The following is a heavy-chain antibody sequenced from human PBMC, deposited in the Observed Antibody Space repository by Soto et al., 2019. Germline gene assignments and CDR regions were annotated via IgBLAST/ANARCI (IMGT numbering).Heavy chain of an antibody. V-gene: IGHV4-4*02. Sequence: PSETLSLSCAVSGVSISSNNWWSWIRQTPGKGLEWNGEIYHSGSTNYNPTLKSRVTISVDKSKNQFSLKLSSMTAADTAVYYCARDKITGLFDYWGQGTRVTVAS. CDR3: ARDKITGLFDY. D-gene: IGHD2-8*02. CDR1: GVSISSNNW. J-gene: IGHJ4*02. CDR2: IYHSGST.